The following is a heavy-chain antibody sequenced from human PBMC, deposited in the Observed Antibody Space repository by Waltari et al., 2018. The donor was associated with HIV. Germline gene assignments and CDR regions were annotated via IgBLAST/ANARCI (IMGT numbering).Heavy chain of an antibody. J-gene: IGHJ4*02. D-gene: IGHD2-15*01. CDR1: GVTFEDYG. V-gene: IGHV3-20*04. CDR2: IKWEGESS. CDR3: ARDSDGSGDDH. Sequence: EVYLVESGGGVVRPGESIRLSCVVSGVTFEDYGRTWVRRSPGKGQEWVANIKWEGESSNYADAGKGRYTISRDNAKDSLDLQMNSLRGEETALYYWARDSDGSGDDHWGRGTLVTV.